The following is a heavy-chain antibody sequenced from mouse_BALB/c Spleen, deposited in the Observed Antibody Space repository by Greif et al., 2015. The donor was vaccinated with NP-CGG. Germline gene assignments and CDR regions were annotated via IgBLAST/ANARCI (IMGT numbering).Heavy chain of an antibody. Sequence: EVMLVESGAELVKPGASVKLSCTASGFNIKDTYMHWVKQRPEQGLEWIGRIDPANGNTKYDPKFQGKATITADTSSNTAYLQLSSLTSEDTAVYYCAPPPAWFAYWGQGTLVTVSA. CDR1: GFNIKDTY. J-gene: IGHJ3*01. CDR2: IDPANGNT. V-gene: IGHV14-3*02. CDR3: APPPAWFAY.